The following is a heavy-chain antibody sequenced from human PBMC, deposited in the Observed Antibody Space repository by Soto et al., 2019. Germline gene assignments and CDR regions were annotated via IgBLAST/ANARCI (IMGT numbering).Heavy chain of an antibody. CDR2: ISSSSSTI. J-gene: IGHJ5*02. D-gene: IGHD1-26*01. Sequence: GGSLRLSCAASGFTFSSYSMNWVHQAPGKGLEWVSYISSSSSTIYYADSVKGRFTISRDNAKNSLYLQMNSLRAEDTAVYYCARGSQLPTPNWFDPWGQGTLVTVSS. V-gene: IGHV3-48*01. CDR3: ARGSQLPTPNWFDP. CDR1: GFTFSSYS.